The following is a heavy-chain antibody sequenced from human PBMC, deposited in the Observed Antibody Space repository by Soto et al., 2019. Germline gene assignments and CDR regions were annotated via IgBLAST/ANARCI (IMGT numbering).Heavy chain of an antibody. V-gene: IGHV4-4*07. D-gene: IGHD3-10*01. J-gene: IGHJ4*02. CDR1: GGSKSGYH. CDR3: ARDSVSLTLFDF. Sequence: QVELQESGPRLVKPSETLYLTCTVSGGSKSGYHLRWVRQPDGKGLEWIGRVQSTSRSDYNQAVERRITVSMYTSKKLFSLKLKSWTAADTALYFCARDSVSLTLFDFWGQGILVTVSS. CDR2: VQSTSRS.